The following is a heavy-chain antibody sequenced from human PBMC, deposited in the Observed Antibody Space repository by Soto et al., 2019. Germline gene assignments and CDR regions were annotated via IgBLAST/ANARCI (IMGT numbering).Heavy chain of an antibody. J-gene: IGHJ4*02. Sequence: GGSLRLSCAASGFTFSDYYMSWIRQAPGKGLEWVSYISSSGSTIYYADSVKGRFTISRDNAKNSLYLQMNSLRAEDTAVYYCAREKTDYYDSSGYYYFDYWGQGTLVTVSS. V-gene: IGHV3-11*01. CDR1: GFTFSDYY. CDR2: ISSSGSTI. D-gene: IGHD3-22*01. CDR3: AREKTDYYDSSGYYYFDY.